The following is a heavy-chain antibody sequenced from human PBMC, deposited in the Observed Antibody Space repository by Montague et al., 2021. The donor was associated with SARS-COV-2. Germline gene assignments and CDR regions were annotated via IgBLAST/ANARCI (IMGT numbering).Heavy chain of an antibody. D-gene: IGHD3-10*01. Sequence: SETLSLTCAVYGGSLSSCYWSWIRQPAEKGLEWIGEINHNASTKYNPSLKSPVTISIDTSKKQFSLKMTSVTAADTATYYCASGIYPSYSYYNRYYYGLNIWGPGTTVIVSS. V-gene: IGHV4-34*01. CDR3: ASGIYPSYSYYNRYYYGLNI. J-gene: IGHJ6*02. CDR2: INHNAST. CDR1: GGSLSSCY.